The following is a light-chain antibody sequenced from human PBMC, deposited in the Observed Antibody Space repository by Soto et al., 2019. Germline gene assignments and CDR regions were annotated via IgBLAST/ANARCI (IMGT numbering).Light chain of an antibody. J-gene: IGLJ2*01. CDR3: SSYTTSRTVV. CDR1: SSDVGGYNY. Sequence: QSALTQPASVSGSPGQSIAISCTGTSSDVGGYNYVSWYQQHPGKAPKLMIYDVSNRPSGISDRFSGSKSGNTASLTISGRQAEDEADYYCSSYTTSRTVVFGGGTQLTVL. V-gene: IGLV2-14*03. CDR2: DVS.